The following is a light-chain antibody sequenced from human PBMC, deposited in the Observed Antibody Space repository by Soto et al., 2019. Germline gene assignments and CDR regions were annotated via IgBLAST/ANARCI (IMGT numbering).Light chain of an antibody. CDR1: QSISSW. CDR3: QHYNSYSEA. CDR2: KAS. V-gene: IGKV1-5*03. Sequence: DIQMTQSPSPLSASVGDRVTITCRASQSISSWLAWYQQKPGKAPKLLIYKASTLKSGVPSRFSGSGSGTECTLTISSLQPDDVATYYCQHYNSYSEALGQGTKVDIK. J-gene: IGKJ1*01.